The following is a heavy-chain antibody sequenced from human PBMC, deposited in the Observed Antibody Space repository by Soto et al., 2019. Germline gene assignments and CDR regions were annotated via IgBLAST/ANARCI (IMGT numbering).Heavy chain of an antibody. CDR3: ARDRAPGGIGAYFDY. Sequence: SETLSLTCAVSGGSISGYYWSWVRQPAGKGLEWIGRIYASGSTNYNPSLKSRVTMSVDTSKNQFSLKLSSVTAADTAVYHCARDRAPGGIGAYFDYWGQGTLVTVSS. D-gene: IGHD1-26*01. CDR2: IYASGST. V-gene: IGHV4-4*07. CDR1: GGSISGYY. J-gene: IGHJ4*02.